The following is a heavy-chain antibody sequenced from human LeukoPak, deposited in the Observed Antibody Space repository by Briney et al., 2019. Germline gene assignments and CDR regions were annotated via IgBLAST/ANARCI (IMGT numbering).Heavy chain of an antibody. CDR2: IYYSGST. Sequence: PSETLSLTCTVSGGSISSYYWSWIRQPPGKGLEWIGYIYYSGSTNYNPSLKSRVTISVDTSKNQFSLKLSSVTAADTAVYYCARQPLMVRGVHNWFDPWGQGTLVTVSS. V-gene: IGHV4-59*08. J-gene: IGHJ5*02. CDR1: GGSISSYY. D-gene: IGHD3-10*01. CDR3: ARQPLMVRGVHNWFDP.